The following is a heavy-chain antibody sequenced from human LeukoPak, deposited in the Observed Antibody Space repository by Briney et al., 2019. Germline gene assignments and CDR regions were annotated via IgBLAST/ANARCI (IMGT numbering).Heavy chain of an antibody. J-gene: IGHJ5*02. CDR3: AREGWGHDYVWGSYRLNWFDP. CDR1: GFTFSDYY. Sequence: GGSLRLSCAASGFTFSDYYMSWIRQAPGKGLEWLSYISSSASTIYYADSVRGRFTISRDNAKNSLYLQMNSLRAEDTAVYYCAREGWGHDYVWGSYRLNWFDPWGQGTLVTVSS. CDR2: ISSSASTI. V-gene: IGHV3-11*04. D-gene: IGHD3-16*02.